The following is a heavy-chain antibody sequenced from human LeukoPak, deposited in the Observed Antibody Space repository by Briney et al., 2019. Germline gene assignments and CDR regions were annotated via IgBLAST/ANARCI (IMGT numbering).Heavy chain of an antibody. V-gene: IGHV3-23*01. J-gene: IGHJ4*02. CDR2: ISGTGSST. CDR1: GFTFNNYA. CDR3: AKVRMGGYYDY. Sequence: GGSLRLSCAASGFTFNNYAMNWVRQGPGEGLEWVSAISGTGSSTYYADSVKGRFTISRDNAKNSLYLQMNSLRAEDTALYYCAKVRMGGYYDYWGQGTLVTVSS. D-gene: IGHD3-10*01.